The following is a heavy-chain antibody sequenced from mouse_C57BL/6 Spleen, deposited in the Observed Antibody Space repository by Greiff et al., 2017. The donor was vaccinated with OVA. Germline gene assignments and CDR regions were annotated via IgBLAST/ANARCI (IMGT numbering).Heavy chain of an antibody. Sequence: QVQLQQSGAELARPGASVKMSCKASGYTFTSYTMHWVKQRPGQGLEWIGYINPSSGYTKYNQKFKDQATLTADKSSSTAYMQLSSLTSEDSAVYACARAVNGSFAYWGQGTLVTVSA. CDR2: INPSSGYT. CDR3: ARAVNGSFAY. CDR1: GYTFTSYT. V-gene: IGHV1-4*01. J-gene: IGHJ3*01.